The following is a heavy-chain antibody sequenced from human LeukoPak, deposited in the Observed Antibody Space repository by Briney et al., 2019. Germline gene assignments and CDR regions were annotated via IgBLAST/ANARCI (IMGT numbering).Heavy chain of an antibody. Sequence: GGSLRLSCAAPGFTFDDYGMSWVRQAPGEGLEWVSGINWNGGSTDYADSVKGRFTISRENAKKSLYLKMNSLRAEDTALYYCTRSGLYYYDSSGLGYWGQGTLVTVSS. CDR3: TRSGLYYYDSSGLGY. CDR1: GFTFDDYG. J-gene: IGHJ4*02. CDR2: INWNGGST. D-gene: IGHD3-22*01. V-gene: IGHV3-20*04.